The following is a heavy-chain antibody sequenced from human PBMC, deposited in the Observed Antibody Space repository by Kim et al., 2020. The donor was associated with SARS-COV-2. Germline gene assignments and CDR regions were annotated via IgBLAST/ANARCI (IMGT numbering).Heavy chain of an antibody. CDR1: GFTFSSYA. CDR2: ISYDGSNK. CDR3: ARSILLWFGESPDAFDM. Sequence: GGSLRLSCAASGFTFSSYAMHWVRQAPGKGLEWVAVISYDGSNKYYADSVKGRFTISRDNSKNTLYLQMNSLRAEDTAVYYCARSILLWFGESPDAFDMGGQGTMVTVSS. J-gene: IGHJ3*02. D-gene: IGHD3-10*01. V-gene: IGHV3-30*04.